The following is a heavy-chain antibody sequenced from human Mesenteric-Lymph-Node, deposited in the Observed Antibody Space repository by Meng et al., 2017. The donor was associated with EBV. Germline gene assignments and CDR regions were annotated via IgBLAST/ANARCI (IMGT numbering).Heavy chain of an antibody. J-gene: IGHJ4*02. CDR3: ARGGSSSGWHGHFDF. CDR2: IYHDGDT. D-gene: IGHD6-19*01. V-gene: IGHV4-4*02. CDR1: GDSISSSKY. Sequence: QGPLQESGPGPAKPSGTLSLTCAVSGDSISSSKYWSWVRQPPGKGLEWIGEIYHDGDTNYTPSLTSRVTISLDTSKNQFSLNLNSVTAADTAVYYCARGGSSSGWHGHFDFWGQGTLVTVSS.